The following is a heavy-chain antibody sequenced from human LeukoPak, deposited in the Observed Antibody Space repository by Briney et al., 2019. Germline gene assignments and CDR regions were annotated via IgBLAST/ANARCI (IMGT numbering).Heavy chain of an antibody. V-gene: IGHV4-30-4*07. CDR3: ARVVGPSRFGF. CDR1: GGSISSGGYS. D-gene: IGHD1-26*01. J-gene: IGHJ4*02. Sequence: PSETLSLTCAVSGGSISSGGYSWSWIRQPPGKGLEWIGYIYYSGSAYYNPSLKSRFTISVETSKNQFSLRLSSVTAADTAVYYCARVVGPSRFGFWGQGTLVTVSS. CDR2: IYYSGSA.